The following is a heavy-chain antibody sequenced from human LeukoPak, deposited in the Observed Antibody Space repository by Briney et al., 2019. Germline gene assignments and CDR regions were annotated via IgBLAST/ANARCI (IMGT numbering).Heavy chain of an antibody. D-gene: IGHD3-10*01. CDR1: GGSIGSYY. CDR3: ARDIGYYGSGSFDY. CDR2: IYTSGST. V-gene: IGHV4-4*07. J-gene: IGHJ4*02. Sequence: SETLSLTCTVSGGSIGSYYWSWIRQPAGKGLEWIGRIYTSGSTNYNPSLKSRVTMSVDTSKNQFSLKLSSVTAADTAVYYCARDIGYYGSGSFDYWGQGTLVTVSS.